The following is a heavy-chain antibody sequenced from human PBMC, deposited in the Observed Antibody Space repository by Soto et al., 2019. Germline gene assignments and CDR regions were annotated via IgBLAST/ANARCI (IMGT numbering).Heavy chain of an antibody. D-gene: IGHD6-19*01. Sequence: SETLSLTCTVSGGSISSGDYYWSWIRQPPGKGLEWIGYIYYSGSTYYNPSLKSRVTISVDTSKNQFSLKLSSVTAADTAVYYCAREGGVAGTEYFFYWGQGTLVTVSS. CDR3: AREGGVAGTEYFFY. CDR1: GGSISSGDYY. V-gene: IGHV4-30-4*01. CDR2: IYYSGST. J-gene: IGHJ4*02.